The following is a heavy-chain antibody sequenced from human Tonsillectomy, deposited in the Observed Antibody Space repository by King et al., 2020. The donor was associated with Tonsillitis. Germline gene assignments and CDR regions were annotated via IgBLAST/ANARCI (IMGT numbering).Heavy chain of an antibody. CDR2: ISDGGSNR. J-gene: IGHJ3*02. V-gene: IGHV3-30-3*01. CDR1: RFTFSTYA. Sequence: VQLVESGGGVVQPGRSLRLSCAASRFTFSTYAMHWVRQAPGKGLEWVAVISDGGSNRYYADSVKGRFTISRDNSNNTVYLQMSSLRAEDTAVYFCARDTHKYSAAWSYAFHIWGQGTMVTVSS. D-gene: IGHD6-6*01. CDR3: ARDTHKYSAAWSYAFHI.